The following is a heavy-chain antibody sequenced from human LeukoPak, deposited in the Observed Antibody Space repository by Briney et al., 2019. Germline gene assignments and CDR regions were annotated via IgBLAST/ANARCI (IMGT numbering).Heavy chain of an antibody. V-gene: IGHV3-11*04. CDR2: ISSSGSTI. Sequence: GGSLRLSCAASGFTFSDYYMSWIRQAPGKGLEWVSYISSSGSTIYYADSVKGRFTISRDNSKNTLYLQMNSLRAEDTAVYYCAKDPTTSAYYDFWSGATPFDPWGQETLVTVSS. CDR3: AKDPTTSAYYDFWSGATPFDP. J-gene: IGHJ5*02. D-gene: IGHD3-3*01. CDR1: GFTFSDYY.